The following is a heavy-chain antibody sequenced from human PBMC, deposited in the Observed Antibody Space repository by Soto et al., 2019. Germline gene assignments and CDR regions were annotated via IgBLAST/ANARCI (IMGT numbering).Heavy chain of an antibody. CDR3: ARDSYDYVWGSYRYPYYFDY. J-gene: IGHJ4*02. D-gene: IGHD3-16*02. CDR2: INPNSGGT. V-gene: IGHV1-2*04. Sequence: GASVKVSCKASGYTFTGYYMHWVRQAPGQGLEWMGWINPNSGGTNYAQKFQGWVTMTRDTSISTAYMELSRLRSDDTAVYYCARDSYDYVWGSYRYPYYFDYWGQGTLVTVS. CDR1: GYTFTGYY.